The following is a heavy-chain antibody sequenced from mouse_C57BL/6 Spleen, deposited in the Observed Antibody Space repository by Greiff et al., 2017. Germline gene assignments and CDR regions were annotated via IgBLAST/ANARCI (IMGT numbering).Heavy chain of an antibody. CDR3: ARGVTTGGYYFDY. CDR2: IDPSDSYT. CDR1: GYTFTSYW. J-gene: IGHJ2*01. D-gene: IGHD2-2*01. V-gene: IGHV1-69*01. Sequence: QVQLQQPGAELVMPGASVKLSCKASGYTFTSYWMHWVKQRPGQGLEWIGEIDPSDSYTNYNQKFKGKSTLTVDKSSSTAYMQLSSLTSEDSAVYYCARGVTTGGYYFDYWGQGTTLTVSS.